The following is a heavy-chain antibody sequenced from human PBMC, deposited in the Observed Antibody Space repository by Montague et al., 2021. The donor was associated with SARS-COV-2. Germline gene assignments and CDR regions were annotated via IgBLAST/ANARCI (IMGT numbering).Heavy chain of an antibody. Sequence: SETLSLTCTVSGGSINNTSYYWGWIRQPPGKGLEWIGSIFYRGNTHCNASLKSRVTVSVDTSKNQFSLNLTSVTAVDTALYYCARLTTSGSIAWGQGTLVTVSS. CDR2: IFYRGNT. J-gene: IGHJ5*02. CDR3: ARLTTSGSIA. D-gene: IGHD6-19*01. V-gene: IGHV4-39*01. CDR1: GGSINNTSYY.